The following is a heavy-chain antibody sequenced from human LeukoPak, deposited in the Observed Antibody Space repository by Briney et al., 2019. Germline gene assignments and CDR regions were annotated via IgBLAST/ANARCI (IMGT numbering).Heavy chain of an antibody. J-gene: IGHJ4*02. CDR1: GFTFSSYA. CDR3: AKAGGNYGDYYFDY. CDR2: ISGSGGST. Sequence: PGGSLRLSCAASGFTFSSYAMSWVRQAPGKGLGWVSAISGSGGSTYYADSVKGRFTISRDNSKNTLYLQMNSLRAEDTAVYYCAKAGGNYGDYYFDYWGQGTLVTVSS. V-gene: IGHV3-23*01. D-gene: IGHD4-17*01.